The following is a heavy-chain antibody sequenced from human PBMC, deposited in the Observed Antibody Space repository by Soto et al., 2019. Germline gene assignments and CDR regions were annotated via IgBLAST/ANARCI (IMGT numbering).Heavy chain of an antibody. Sequence: QVQLQESGPGLVKPSETLSLTCTVSDAPITTTKWWAWVRLPPGKGLEWIGELSRGDERSSNPSLEGRFTMSLDKSNNHFSLKLTFVTAADTAIYYCATQTISYTWGVWGRGTSVTVSS. V-gene: IGHV4-4*02. CDR2: LSRGDER. D-gene: IGHD3-16*01. J-gene: IGHJ6*02. CDR3: ATQTISYTWGV. CDR1: DAPITTTKW.